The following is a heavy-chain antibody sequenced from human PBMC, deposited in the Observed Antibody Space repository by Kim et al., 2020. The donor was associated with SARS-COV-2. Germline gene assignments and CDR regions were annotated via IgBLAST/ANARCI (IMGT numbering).Heavy chain of an antibody. Sequence: ASVKVSCKASGYSFTGYYMHWVRQAPGQGLEWMGWINPNSGGTNFVQRFQGRVTMTRDTSISTAYIELNRLRSDDTAVYYCARDASSGTYYFDYWGQGTLVTVSS. CDR2: INPNSGGT. J-gene: IGHJ4*02. CDR3: ARDASSGTYYFDY. CDR1: GYSFTGYY. V-gene: IGHV1-2*02. D-gene: IGHD3-22*01.